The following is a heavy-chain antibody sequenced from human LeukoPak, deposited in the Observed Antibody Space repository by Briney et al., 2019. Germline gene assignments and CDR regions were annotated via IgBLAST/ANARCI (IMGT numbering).Heavy chain of an antibody. Sequence: PGGSLRLSCAASGYTFSDFSVNWVRQAPGKGLEWVSSISVRSNYRYYADSVRGRFTISRDDARDSLFLQMNSLRAEDTAVYFCVRLRRNSDRGGYYYYYDYWGQGTLVTVSS. CDR1: GYTFSDFS. CDR3: VRLRRNSDRGGYYYYYDY. CDR2: ISVRSNYR. J-gene: IGHJ4*02. D-gene: IGHD3-22*01. V-gene: IGHV3-21*01.